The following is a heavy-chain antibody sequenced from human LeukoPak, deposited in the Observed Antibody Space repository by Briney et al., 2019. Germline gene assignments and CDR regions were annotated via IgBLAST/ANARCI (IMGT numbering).Heavy chain of an antibody. V-gene: IGHV4-59*01. CDR3: ARGHNTRGIAVANDY. Sequence: KASETLSLTCTVSGGSISSYYWSWIRQPPGKGLEWIGYIYYSGSTNYNPSLKSRVTISVDTSKNQFSLKLSSVTAADTAVYYCARGHNTRGIAVANDYWGQGTLVTVSS. CDR1: GGSISSYY. CDR2: IYYSGST. J-gene: IGHJ4*02. D-gene: IGHD6-19*01.